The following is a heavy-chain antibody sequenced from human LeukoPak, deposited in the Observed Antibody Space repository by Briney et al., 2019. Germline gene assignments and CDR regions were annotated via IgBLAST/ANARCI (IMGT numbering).Heavy chain of an antibody. CDR3: ARVLVRRASTVFDP. CDR1: GDSISSYY. J-gene: IGHJ5*02. D-gene: IGHD2-2*01. Sequence: SETLSLTCSVSGDSISSYYWSWIRQSPGKGLEWIGYIYDSGSNKYNPSLKSRVAISVDTSKNQLYLKLSSVTAADTAVYYCARVLVRRASTVFDPWGQGTLITASS. CDR2: IYDSGSN. V-gene: IGHV4-59*01.